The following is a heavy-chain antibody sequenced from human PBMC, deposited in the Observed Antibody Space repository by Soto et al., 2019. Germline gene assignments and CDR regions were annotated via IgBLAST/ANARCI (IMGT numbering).Heavy chain of an antibody. V-gene: IGHV3-15*01. CDR2: IKSKTDGGTT. D-gene: IGHD2-15*01. J-gene: IGHJ3*02. Sequence: GGSLRLSCAASGFTFGNAWMSWVRQAPGKGLEWVGRIKSKTDGGTTDYAAPVKGRFTISRDDSKNTLYLQMNSLKTEDTAVYYCTTATSDIVVVGPDAFDIWGQGTMVTVSS. CDR1: GFTFGNAW. CDR3: TTATSDIVVVGPDAFDI.